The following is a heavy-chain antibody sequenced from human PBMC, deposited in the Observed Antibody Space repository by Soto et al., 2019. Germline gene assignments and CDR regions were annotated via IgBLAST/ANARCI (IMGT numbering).Heavy chain of an antibody. CDR1: GFTFSSYG. CDR3: AKVAVVGATTKYYYYYGMDV. CDR2: ISYDGSNE. J-gene: IGHJ6*02. D-gene: IGHD1-26*01. V-gene: IGHV3-30*18. Sequence: QVQLVESGGGVVQPGRSLRLSCAASGFTFSSYGMHWVRQAPGKGLGWVAVISYDGSNEHYADSVKGRFTISRDNSKNTLYLQMNSLRAEDTAVFYCAKVAVVGATTKYYYYYGMDVWGQGTTVTVSS.